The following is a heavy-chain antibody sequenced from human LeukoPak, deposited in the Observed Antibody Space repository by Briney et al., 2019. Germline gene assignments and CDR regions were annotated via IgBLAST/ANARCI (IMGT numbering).Heavy chain of an antibody. J-gene: IGHJ6*02. CDR1: GGSFSGYY. D-gene: IGHD3-10*01. CDR3: ARGYPNLKKYGSGSYYKPSYYYYGMDV. CDR2: INHSGST. Sequence: SETLSLTCAVSGGSFSGYYWSWIRQPPGKGLEWIGEINHSGSTNYNPSLKSRVTISVDTSKNQFSLKLSSVTAADTAVYYCARGYPNLKKYGSGSYYKPSYYYYGMDVWGQGTTVTVSS. V-gene: IGHV4-34*01.